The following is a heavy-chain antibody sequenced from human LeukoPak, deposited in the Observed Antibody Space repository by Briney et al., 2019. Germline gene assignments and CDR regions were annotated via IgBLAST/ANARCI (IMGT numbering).Heavy chain of an antibody. CDR2: ISGYNGNT. V-gene: IGHV1-18*01. Sequence: ASVKVSCTASGYTFTNYGITWVRQAPGQGLEWMGWISGYNGNTKYAQKFQGRVTMTTDTSTSTAYMELRSLRSDDTAVYYCARSLNYYSGNYQLYDYWGQGTLVTVSS. J-gene: IGHJ4*02. CDR1: GYTFTNYG. CDR3: ARSLNYYSGNYQLYDY. D-gene: IGHD1-26*01.